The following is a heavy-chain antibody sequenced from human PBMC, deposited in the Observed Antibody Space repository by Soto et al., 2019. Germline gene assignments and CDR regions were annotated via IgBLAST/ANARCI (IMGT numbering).Heavy chain of an antibody. CDR1: GFTFSNTW. V-gene: IGHV3-15*07. D-gene: IGHD3-3*01. CDR2: IKSKTDGGTT. J-gene: IGHJ6*02. CDR3: TTGTEPYYDFWSGYYTEYYGMDV. Sequence: EVQLVESGGGLVKPGGSLRLSCAASGFTFSNTWMNWVRQAPGKGLEWVGRIKSKTDGGTTDYAAPVKGRFTISRDDSKNTLYLQMNSLKTEDTAVYYCTTGTEPYYDFWSGYYTEYYGMDVWGQGTTVTVSS.